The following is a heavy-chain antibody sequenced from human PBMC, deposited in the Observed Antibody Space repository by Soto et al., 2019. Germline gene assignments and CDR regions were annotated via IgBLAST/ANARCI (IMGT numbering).Heavy chain of an antibody. CDR2: VYYSGST. CDR3: ARTRMIESWIDY. V-gene: IGHV4-59*01. J-gene: IGHJ4*01. D-gene: IGHD2-21*01. CDR1: GDSISTYY. Sequence: SSETLSLTCDVSGDSISTYYWSWIRQPPGKGLEWIGYVYYSGSTLYNPSLESRVTMSIDMSKKQVSLKLTSVIAADTAVYYCARTRMIESWIDYWGHGTLVTVSS.